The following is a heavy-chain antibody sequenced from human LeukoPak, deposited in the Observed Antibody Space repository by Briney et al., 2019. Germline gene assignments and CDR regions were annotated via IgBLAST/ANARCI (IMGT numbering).Heavy chain of an antibody. CDR3: ALAAAGNLGWDNWFDP. CDR2: ISAYNGNT. V-gene: IGHV1-18*01. J-gene: IGHJ5*02. CDR1: GYTFTSYG. Sequence: ASVKVSCKTSGYTFTSYGISWVRQAPGQGLEWMGWISAYNGNTNYAQKLLGRVTMTTDTSTSTAYMELRSLRSDDTAVYYCALAAAGNLGWDNWFDPWGQGTLVTVSS. D-gene: IGHD6-13*01.